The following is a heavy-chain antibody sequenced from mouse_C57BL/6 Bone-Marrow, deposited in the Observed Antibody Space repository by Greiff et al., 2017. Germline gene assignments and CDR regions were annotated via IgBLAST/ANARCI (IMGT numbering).Heavy chain of an antibody. J-gene: IGHJ4*01. V-gene: IGHV1-69*01. CDR1: GYTFTSYW. Sequence: VQLQQPGAELVMPGASVKLSCKASGYTFTSYWMHWVKQRPGQGLEWIGEIDPSDSYTNYNQKFKGKSTLTVDKSSSTAYMQLSSLTSEDSAVYYCAREDYAMDYWGQGTSVTVSS. CDR2: IDPSDSYT. CDR3: AREDYAMDY.